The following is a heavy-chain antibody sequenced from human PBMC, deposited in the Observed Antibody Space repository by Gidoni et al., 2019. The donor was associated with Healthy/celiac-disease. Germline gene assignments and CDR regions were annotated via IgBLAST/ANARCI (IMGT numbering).Heavy chain of an antibody. V-gene: IGHV3-23*01. CDR3: AKGGYYGSGAET. CDR2: ISGSGGST. Sequence: EVQLLESGGGLVQPGGSLRLSCAASGFTFSSYAMSWVRQAPGKGLEWVSAISGSGGSTYYADSVKGRFTISRDKSKNTLYLQMNSLRAEDTAVYYCAKGGYYGSGAETWGQGTLVTVSS. J-gene: IGHJ5*02. D-gene: IGHD3-10*01. CDR1: GFTFSSYA.